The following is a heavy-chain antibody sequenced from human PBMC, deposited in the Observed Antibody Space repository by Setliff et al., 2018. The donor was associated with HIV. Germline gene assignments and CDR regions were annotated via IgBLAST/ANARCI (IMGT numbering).Heavy chain of an antibody. D-gene: IGHD6-19*01. Sequence: SETLSLTCAVSGYSISIGYYWGWIRQPPGKGLEWIGNIYHSGSTNYNPSLKSRVTISVDTSKSQFSLKLSSLTAADTAVYYCARGRTQWPNYNYFDPWGLRLSWSPSPQ. CDR1: GYSISIGYY. V-gene: IGHV4-38-2*01. J-gene: IGHJ5*02. CDR2: IYHSGST. CDR3: ARGRTQWPNYNYFDP.